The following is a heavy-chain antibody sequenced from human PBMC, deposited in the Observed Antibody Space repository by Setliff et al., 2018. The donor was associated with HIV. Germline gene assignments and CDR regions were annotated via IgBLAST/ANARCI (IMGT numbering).Heavy chain of an antibody. CDR3: ARHLAMGGNYYPAYSDY. D-gene: IGHD1-26*01. J-gene: IGHJ4*02. CDR2: INHSGRT. Sequence: SETLSLTCAVYGGSFSDNYWSWIRQSPGKGLEWIGEINHSGRTKYSPSLRSRVSISVDTSKTQFSLKLSSVTAADTAVYYCARHLAMGGNYYPAYSDYWGQGTLVTVSS. V-gene: IGHV4-34*01. CDR1: GGSFSDNY.